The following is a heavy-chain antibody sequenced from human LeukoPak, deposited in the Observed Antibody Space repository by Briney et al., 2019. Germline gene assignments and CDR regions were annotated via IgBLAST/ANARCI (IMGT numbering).Heavy chain of an antibody. J-gene: IGHJ4*02. CDR3: ARGGELSSFDY. Sequence: GGSLRLSCAASGFTFSSYSMNWARQAPGKGLEWVSYISSSSSTIYYADSVKGRFTISRDNAKNSLYLQMNSLRAEDTAVYYCARGGELSSFDYWGQGTLVTVSS. D-gene: IGHD3-16*02. CDR1: GFTFSSYS. V-gene: IGHV3-48*04. CDR2: ISSSSSTI.